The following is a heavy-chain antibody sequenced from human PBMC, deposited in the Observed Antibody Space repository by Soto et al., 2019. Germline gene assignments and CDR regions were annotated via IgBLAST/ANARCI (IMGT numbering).Heavy chain of an antibody. CDR1: GDSVSGTSAA. Sequence: PSPTLSLPCAISGDSVSGTSAAWRCIRHSPSRCLEWLGRTYYRSKWYNDYAVSVKSRRTINPDTSKNQFSLQLNSVTPEDTAVYYCAREPTIFGVVITGYYYYYGMDVWGQGTTVTVSS. V-gene: IGHV6-1*01. CDR3: AREPTIFGVVITGYYYYYGMDV. CDR2: TYYRSKWYN. J-gene: IGHJ6*02. D-gene: IGHD3-3*01.